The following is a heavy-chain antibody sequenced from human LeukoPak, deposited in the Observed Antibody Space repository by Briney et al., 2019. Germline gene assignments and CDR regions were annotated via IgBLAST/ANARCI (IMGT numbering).Heavy chain of an antibody. Sequence: GGSLRLSCAVSGFIFSNSWMHWVRQAPGKGLVWVSRINFDGSITNYADSVKGRFTNSRDNAKNTLYLQMNSLRVEDTAVYYCFNIPAGGGQGTLVTV. J-gene: IGHJ4*02. V-gene: IGHV3-74*01. CDR3: FNIPAG. CDR2: INFDGSIT. CDR1: GFIFSNSW. D-gene: IGHD2-2*01.